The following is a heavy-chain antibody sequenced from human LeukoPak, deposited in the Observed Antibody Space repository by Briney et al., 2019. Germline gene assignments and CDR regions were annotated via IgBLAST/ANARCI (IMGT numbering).Heavy chain of an antibody. Sequence: SETLSLTCAVYGGSFSGYYWSWIRQPPGKGLEWIGEINHSGSTNYNPSLKSRVTISVDTSKNQFSLKLSSVTAADRAVYYCARAGYSSSWGFDYWGQGTLVTVSS. J-gene: IGHJ4*02. V-gene: IGHV4-34*01. CDR3: ARAGYSSSWGFDY. CDR1: GGSFSGYY. D-gene: IGHD6-13*01. CDR2: INHSGST.